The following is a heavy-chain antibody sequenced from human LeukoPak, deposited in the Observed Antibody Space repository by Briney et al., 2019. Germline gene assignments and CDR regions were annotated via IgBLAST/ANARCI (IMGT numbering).Heavy chain of an antibody. CDR3: ARAPVDYDFWSGYYTNYYYGMDV. CDR2: ISGSGGST. CDR1: GFTFSSYA. V-gene: IGHV3-23*01. Sequence: GGSLRLSCAASGFTFSSYAMSWVRQAPGKGLEWVSAISGSGGSTYYADSVKGRFTISRDNSKNTLYLQMNSLRAEDTAVYYCARAPVDYDFWSGYYTNYYYGMDVWGQGTTVTVSS. D-gene: IGHD3-3*01. J-gene: IGHJ6*02.